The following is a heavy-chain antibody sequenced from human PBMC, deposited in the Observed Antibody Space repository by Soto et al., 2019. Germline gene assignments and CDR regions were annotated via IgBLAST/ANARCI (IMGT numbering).Heavy chain of an antibody. D-gene: IGHD1-26*01. Sequence: GGSLRLSCVASGFIFSGSAMYWVRQAPGKGPEWVGVISPDGTNKYYVDSVKGRFSISRDDSENTLFLQMNSLRPDDTAVYYCARVGSGGGGDYWGQGSLVTVSS. J-gene: IGHJ4*02. V-gene: IGHV3-30*04. CDR2: ISPDGTNK. CDR1: GFIFSGSA. CDR3: ARVGSGGGGDY.